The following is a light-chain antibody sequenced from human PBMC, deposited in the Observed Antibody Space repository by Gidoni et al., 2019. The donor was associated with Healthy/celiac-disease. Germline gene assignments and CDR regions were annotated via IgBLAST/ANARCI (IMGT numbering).Light chain of an antibody. CDR2: GAS. CDR3: QQYNNWPRST. V-gene: IGKV3-15*01. Sequence: EIVMTQSPATLSVSPGERATLSCRASQSVSSNLAWYQQKPGQDPRLLIYGASTRATGIPARFSGSGSGTEFTLTISSLQSEDFAVYYCQQYNNWPRSTFGQXTKLEIK. CDR1: QSVSSN. J-gene: IGKJ2*02.